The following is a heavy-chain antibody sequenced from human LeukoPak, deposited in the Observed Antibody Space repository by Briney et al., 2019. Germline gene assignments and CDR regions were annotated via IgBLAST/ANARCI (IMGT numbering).Heavy chain of an antibody. Sequence: GGSLRLSCSASGFNFSDYYMSWVRQAPGQGLEWVSAISGSGGSTYYADSVKGRFAISRDNSKNTLYLQMNSLRAEDTAVYYCAKQQILGYCSSTSCYPVDYWGQGTLVTVSS. CDR1: GFNFSDYY. V-gene: IGHV3-23*01. D-gene: IGHD2-2*01. CDR3: AKQQILGYCSSTSCYPVDY. J-gene: IGHJ4*02. CDR2: ISGSGGST.